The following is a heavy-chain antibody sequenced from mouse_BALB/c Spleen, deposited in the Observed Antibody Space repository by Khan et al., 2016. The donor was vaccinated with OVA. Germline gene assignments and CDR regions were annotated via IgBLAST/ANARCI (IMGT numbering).Heavy chain of an antibody. V-gene: IGHV2-9*02. Sequence: QVQLQQSGPGLVAPSQSLSITCTISGFSLTSHGVHWVRQPPGKGLEWLGVIWAGGSTNYNSALLSRLSISKDSSKSQVFLKMNSLQTDDTAMYYCARNREPDYFDYWGQGTTLTVSS. CDR2: IWAGGST. CDR3: ARNREPDYFDY. CDR1: GFSLTSHG. J-gene: IGHJ2*01.